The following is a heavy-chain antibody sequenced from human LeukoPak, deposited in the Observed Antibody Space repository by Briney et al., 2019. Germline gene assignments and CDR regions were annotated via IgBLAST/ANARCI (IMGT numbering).Heavy chain of an antibody. D-gene: IGHD3-10*01. CDR1: GGSISSSSYY. J-gene: IGHJ5*02. CDR2: IYYSGST. CDR3: ARDYYGSGSYYIT. Sequence: SETLSLTCTVSGGSISSSSYYWGWIRQPPGKGLEWIGSIYYSGSTYYNPSLKSRVTMSVDTSKNQFSLKLSSVTAADTAVYYCARDYYGSGSYYITWGQGTLVTVSS. V-gene: IGHV4-39*07.